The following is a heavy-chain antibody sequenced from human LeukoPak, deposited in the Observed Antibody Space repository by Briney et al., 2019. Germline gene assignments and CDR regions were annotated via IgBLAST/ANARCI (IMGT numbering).Heavy chain of an antibody. CDR3: ARKEQYCGGDCYLGY. V-gene: IGHV1-69*06. D-gene: IGHD2-21*02. J-gene: IGHJ4*02. CDR1: GGTFSSYA. Sequence: ASVKVSCKASGGTFSSYAISWVRQAPGQGLEWMGGIIPIFGTANYAQKFQGRVTITADKSTSTAYMELSSLRSEDTAVYYCARKEQYCGGDCYLGYWGQGTLVTVSS. CDR2: IIPIFGTA.